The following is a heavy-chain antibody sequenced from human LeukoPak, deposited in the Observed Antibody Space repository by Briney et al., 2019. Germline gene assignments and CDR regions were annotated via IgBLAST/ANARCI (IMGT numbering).Heavy chain of an antibody. CDR1: GGSINRSSYY. J-gene: IGHJ4*02. CDR2: IYYSGST. V-gene: IGHV4-39*01. D-gene: IGHD3-10*01. CDR3: ARLTSGHFDY. Sequence: PSETLSLTCTVSGGSINRSSYYWGWIRQPPGKGLEWIATIYYSGSTYYNPSLKSRVTISADTSKNQFSLKLSSVTAADTAVYYCARLTSGHFDYWGQGTLVTVSS.